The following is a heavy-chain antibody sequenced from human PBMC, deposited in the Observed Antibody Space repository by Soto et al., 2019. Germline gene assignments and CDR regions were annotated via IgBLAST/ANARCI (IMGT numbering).Heavy chain of an antibody. Sequence: PSETLSITCAVSGYSISSRNWWGWIRQTPGKGLEWIGYIYYSGTTYYNPSLKSRVTMSVDTSKNQFSLKLTSVTAVDTAVYYCARREIQGPIDYWGQGTLVTVSS. CDR3: ARREIQGPIDY. J-gene: IGHJ4*02. D-gene: IGHD1-26*01. CDR2: IYYSGTT. V-gene: IGHV4-28*01. CDR1: GYSISSRNW.